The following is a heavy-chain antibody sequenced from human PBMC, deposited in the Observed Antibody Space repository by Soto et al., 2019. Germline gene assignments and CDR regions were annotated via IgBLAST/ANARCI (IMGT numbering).Heavy chain of an antibody. D-gene: IGHD3-9*01. V-gene: IGHV4-34*01. CDR2: INHSGST. J-gene: IGHJ6*03. CDR1: GGSFSGYY. Sequence: PSETLSLTCAVYGGSFSGYYWSWIRQPPGKGLEWIGEINHSGSTNYNPSLKSRVTISVDTSKNQFSLKLSSVTAADTAVYYCARGGGRYFDWYQLPYYYYYYYMDVWGKGTTVTVSS. CDR3: ARGGGRYFDWYQLPYYYYYYYMDV.